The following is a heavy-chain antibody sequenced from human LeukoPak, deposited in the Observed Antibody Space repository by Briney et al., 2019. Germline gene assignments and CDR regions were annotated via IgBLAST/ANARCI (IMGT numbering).Heavy chain of an antibody. V-gene: IGHV1-2*02. D-gene: IGHD5-24*01. J-gene: IGHJ3*02. CDR3: ARFVEMATITAFDI. CDR2: INPNSGGT. CDR1: GYTFTGYY. Sequence: ASVKVSCKASGYTFTGYYMHWVRRAPGQGLEWMGWINPNSGGTNYAQKFQGRVTMTRDTSISTAYMELSRLRSDDTAVYYCARFVEMATITAFDIWGQGTMVTVSS.